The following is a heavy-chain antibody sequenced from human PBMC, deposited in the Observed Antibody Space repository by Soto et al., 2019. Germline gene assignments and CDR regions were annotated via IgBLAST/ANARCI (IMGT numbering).Heavy chain of an antibody. V-gene: IGHV1-2*04. J-gene: IGHJ6*02. CDR1: GYAFTAYY. CDR3: ARDKEVLINMVQGVILYGMDV. Sequence: QEQLVQSGAEVKKPGASVKVSCKASGYAFTAYYIHWVRQAPGQGLEWMGWINPYSGDTNYAQKFQGWVTMTRDTSISTAYMELSRLKSDDTAVYYSARDKEVLINMVQGVILYGMDVWGQGTTVTVAS. CDR2: INPYSGDT. D-gene: IGHD3-10*01.